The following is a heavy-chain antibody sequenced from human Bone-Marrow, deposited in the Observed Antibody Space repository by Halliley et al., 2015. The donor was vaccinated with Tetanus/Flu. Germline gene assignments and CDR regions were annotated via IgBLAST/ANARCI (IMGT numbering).Heavy chain of an antibody. Sequence: TLSLTCTVSGGSISNYYWSWIRQPPGKGLDWIGYIYSSGGTNYNPSLKSRVTMSVDTSKNQFSLKLSSVSAADTAVYYCARGHRVSNGWGTYYNYGMDAWGQGTAVSVSS. CDR3: ARGHRVSNGWGTYYNYGMDA. V-gene: IGHV4-59*12. D-gene: IGHD6-19*01. J-gene: IGHJ6*02. CDR1: GGSISNYY. CDR2: IYSSGGT.